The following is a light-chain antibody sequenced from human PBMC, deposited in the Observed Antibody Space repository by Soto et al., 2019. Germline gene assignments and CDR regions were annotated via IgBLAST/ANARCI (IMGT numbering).Light chain of an antibody. V-gene: IGKV1-5*03. CDR2: KAS. CDR3: QQYSTYQFT. CDR1: QSISNW. J-gene: IGKJ3*01. Sequence: DIPMTQSPSTLSASVGDRVTITCRASQSISNWLAWYQQKPGKAPKLLIYKASTLESGVPSRFSGSASGTEFTLTISSLQPDDFATYYCQQYSTYQFTFGPGTKVDIK.